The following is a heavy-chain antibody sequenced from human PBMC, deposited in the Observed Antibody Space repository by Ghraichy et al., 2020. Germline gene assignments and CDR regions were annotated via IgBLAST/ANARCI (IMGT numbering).Heavy chain of an antibody. D-gene: IGHD5-18*01. Sequence: GGSLRLSCAASGFTFSSYAMSWVRQAPGKGLEWVSAISGSGGSTYYADSVKGRFTISRDNSKNTLYLQMNSLRAEDTAVYYCAKDSIQLWQKTHDYWGQGTLVTVSS. CDR2: ISGSGGST. CDR1: GFTFSSYA. V-gene: IGHV3-23*01. CDR3: AKDSIQLWQKTHDY. J-gene: IGHJ4*02.